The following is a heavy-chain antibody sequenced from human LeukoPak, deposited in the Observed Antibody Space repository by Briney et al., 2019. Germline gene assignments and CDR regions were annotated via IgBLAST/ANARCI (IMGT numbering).Heavy chain of an antibody. Sequence: GASVKVSCTASDYAFTSYGLTWVRQAPGQGLEWMGWISVYNGVTNYAQKLQGRITMTTDTSTSTAYMELRSLRSDDTAVYYCARLRTVPPDAFDIWGQGTMVTVSS. CDR3: ARLRTVPPDAFDI. D-gene: IGHD4-17*01. V-gene: IGHV1-18*01. CDR2: ISVYNGVT. CDR1: DYAFTSYG. J-gene: IGHJ3*02.